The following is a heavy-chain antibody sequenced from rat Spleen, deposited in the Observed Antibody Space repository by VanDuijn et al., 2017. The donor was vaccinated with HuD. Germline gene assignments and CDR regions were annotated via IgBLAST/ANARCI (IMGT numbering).Heavy chain of an antibody. CDR3: TRRGITNYFDY. CDR1: GFTFSNYY. Sequence: EVQLVESGGGLVQPGRSMKLSCSASGFTFSNYYMAWVRQAPTKGLERVASISTSGGNTYYRDCVKGRFTISRDNAKSTLYLQMDSLRSEDTATYYCTRRGITNYFDYWGQGVMVTVSS. V-gene: IGHV5-25*01. J-gene: IGHJ2*01. D-gene: IGHD1-4*01. CDR2: ISTSGGNT.